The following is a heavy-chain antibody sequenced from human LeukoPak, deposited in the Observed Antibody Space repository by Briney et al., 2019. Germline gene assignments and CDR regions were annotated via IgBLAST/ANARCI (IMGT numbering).Heavy chain of an antibody. CDR3: AREGTADSSSSYNWFDP. CDR2: INHSGST. J-gene: IGHJ5*02. D-gene: IGHD6-6*01. CDR1: GGSFSGYY. V-gene: IGHV4-34*01. Sequence: PSETLSLTCAVYGGSFSGYYWSWIRQPPGKGLEWIGEINHSGSTNYNPSPKSRVTISVDTSKNQFSLKLSSVTAADTAVYYCAREGTADSSSSYNWFDPWGQGTLVTVSS.